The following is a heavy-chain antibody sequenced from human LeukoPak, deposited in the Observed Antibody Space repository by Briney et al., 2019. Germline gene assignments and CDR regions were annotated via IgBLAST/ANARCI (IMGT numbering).Heavy chain of an antibody. J-gene: IGHJ5*02. V-gene: IGHV4-61*01. CDR1: GGSISSGSYY. D-gene: IGHD1-26*01. CDR3: ARGGVRFDT. Sequence: SETLSLTCTVSGGSISSGSYYWSWIRQSPGKGLEWIGYIYYTGSIKYNPSLKSRVTISVDTSKNQFSLKLSSVTAADTAVYYCARGGVRFDTWGQGTLVTVSS. CDR2: IYYTGSI.